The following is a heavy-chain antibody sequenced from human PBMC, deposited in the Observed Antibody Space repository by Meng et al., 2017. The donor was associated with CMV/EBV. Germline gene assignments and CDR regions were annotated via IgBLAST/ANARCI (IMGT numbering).Heavy chain of an antibody. CDR1: GGSFSGYY. CDR3: ARGPYCSSTSCYPSWFDP. J-gene: IGHJ5*02. CDR2: INHSGST. V-gene: IGHV4-34*01. D-gene: IGHD2-2*01. Sequence: SETLSLTCAVYGGSFSGYYWSWTRQPPGKGLEWIGEINHSGSTNYNPSLKSRVTISVDTSKNQFSLKLSSVTAADTAVYYCARGPYCSSTSCYPSWFDPWGQGTLVTVSS.